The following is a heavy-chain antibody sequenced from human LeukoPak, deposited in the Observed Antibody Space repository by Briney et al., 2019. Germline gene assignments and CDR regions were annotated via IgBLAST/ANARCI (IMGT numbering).Heavy chain of an antibody. J-gene: IGHJ3*02. V-gene: IGHV3-21*01. CDR1: GFTFSSYS. Sequence: GGSLRLSCAASGFTFSSYSMNWVRQAPGKGLEWVSSIISSSSYIYHADSVKGRFTISRDNPKNSLYLQMNSLRAEDTAVYYCARDPQRWELLYRDAFDIWGQGTMVTVSS. D-gene: IGHD1-26*01. CDR3: ARDPQRWELLYRDAFDI. CDR2: IISSSSYI.